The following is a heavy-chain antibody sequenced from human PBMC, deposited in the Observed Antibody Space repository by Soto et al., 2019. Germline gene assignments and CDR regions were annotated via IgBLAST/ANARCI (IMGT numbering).Heavy chain of an antibody. V-gene: IGHV5-51*01. D-gene: IGHD3-22*01. CDR2: IYPGDSDT. CDR3: AKQDDRGALEI. J-gene: IGHJ3*02. Sequence: AESLKISCKISGKAFTSFWVFCFRQMPGRGLEWMGNIYPGDSDTRYTPPFQGQVTISADKSTNTAYLQWHSLQASDTALYYCAKQDDRGALEIWGQGTKVTVSS. CDR1: GKAFTSFW.